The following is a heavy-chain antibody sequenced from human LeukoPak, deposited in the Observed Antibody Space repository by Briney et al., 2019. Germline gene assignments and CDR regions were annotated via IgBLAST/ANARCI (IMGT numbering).Heavy chain of an antibody. CDR1: GFSFTTYA. Sequence: GGSLRLSCAASGFSFTTYAMSWVRQSPGKGLEWVSGISGSGGTTYYPHSVKGRLTIPRDNSKNTLYLQLNSLRAEDTAVYYCVKSSNYCPHKSYFHFWGQGKLVTVSS. J-gene: IGHJ4*02. CDR3: VKSSNYCPHKSYFHF. D-gene: IGHD3-10*01. V-gene: IGHV3-23*01. CDR2: ISGSGGTT.